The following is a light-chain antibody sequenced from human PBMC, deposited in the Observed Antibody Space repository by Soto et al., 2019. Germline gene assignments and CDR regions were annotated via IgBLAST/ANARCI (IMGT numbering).Light chain of an antibody. CDR1: QGIGNN. CDR3: LQRNSYPLT. Sequence: DIQVTQSPSSLSASVGDRVTITCRASQGIGNNLDWYQQKPGKAPKPLIYRASSLQGGVPSRFSGSGSGTEFTLTISSLQPEDFATYYCLQRNSYPLTFGGGTKVEI. J-gene: IGKJ4*01. CDR2: RAS. V-gene: IGKV1-17*01.